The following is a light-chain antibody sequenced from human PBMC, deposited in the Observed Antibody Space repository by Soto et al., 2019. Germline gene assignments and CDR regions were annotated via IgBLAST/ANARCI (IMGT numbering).Light chain of an antibody. V-gene: IGLV2-14*01. CDR3: SSYTSSTTLVI. CDR2: DVS. J-gene: IGLJ2*01. CDR1: SSDVGSYNY. Sequence: QSALTQPASVSGSPGQSVIISCTGTSSDVGSYNYVSWFQQHPGKAPKLMIYDVSNRPSGVSTRFSGSKSGNTASLTISGLQPADEADYYCSSYTSSTTLVIFGGGTKVTVL.